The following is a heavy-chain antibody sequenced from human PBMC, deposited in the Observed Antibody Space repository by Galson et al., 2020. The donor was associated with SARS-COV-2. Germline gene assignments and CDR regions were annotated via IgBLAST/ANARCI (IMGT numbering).Heavy chain of an antibody. D-gene: IGHD4-4*01. CDR1: GITVTSNS. CDR2: IYGGGDNT. J-gene: IGHJ3*02. V-gene: IGHV3-66*01. Sequence: GESLKISCAAPGITVTSNSMSWVRQVPGKGLEWVTVIYGGGDNTHYADPVQGRFSISRDSSKNTLNLQMNSLRADDTAVYYCARVLGDDYNRNRFDIWGQGTMVTVSS. CDR3: ARVLGDDYNRNRFDI.